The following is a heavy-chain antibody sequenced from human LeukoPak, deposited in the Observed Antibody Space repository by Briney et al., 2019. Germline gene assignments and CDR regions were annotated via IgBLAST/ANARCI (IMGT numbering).Heavy chain of an antibody. CDR3: ARDLAYYDSSGYGDY. CDR2: ISSSSSYI. J-gene: IGHJ4*02. CDR1: GFTFSNYS. D-gene: IGHD3-22*01. V-gene: IGHV3-21*01. Sequence: GGSLRLSCAASGFTFSNYSMNWVRQAPGKGLEWVSSISSSSSYIYYADSVKGRFTISRDNAKNSLYPQMNSLRAEDTAVYYCARDLAYYDSSGYGDYWGQGTLVTVSS.